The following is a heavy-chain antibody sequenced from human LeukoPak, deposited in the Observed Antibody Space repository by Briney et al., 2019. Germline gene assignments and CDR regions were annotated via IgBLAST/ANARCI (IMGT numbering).Heavy chain of an antibody. V-gene: IGHV3-33*06. CDR3: AKDLNSSGYYDWFDP. J-gene: IGHJ5*02. CDR1: GFTFSSYG. CDR2: IWYDGSNK. D-gene: IGHD3-22*01. Sequence: PGGSLRLSCAASGFTFSSYGMHWVRQAPGKGLEWVAVIWYDGSNKYYADSVKGRFTISRDNSKNTLYLQMNSLRAEDTAVYYCAKDLNSSGYYDWFDPWGQGTLVTVSS.